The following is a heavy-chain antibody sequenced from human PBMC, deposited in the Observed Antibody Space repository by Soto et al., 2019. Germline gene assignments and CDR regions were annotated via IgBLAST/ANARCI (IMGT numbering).Heavy chain of an antibody. CDR3: ARGDSGYDPRWEYYYYYMDV. Sequence: SETLSLTCTVSGGSISSGGYYWSWIRQHPGKGLEWIGYIYYSGSTYYNPSLKSRVTISVDTSKNQFSLKLSSVTAADTAVYYCARGDSGYDPRWEYYYYYMDVWGKGTTVTVSS. J-gene: IGHJ6*03. V-gene: IGHV4-31*03. CDR2: IYYSGST. D-gene: IGHD5-12*01. CDR1: GGSISSGGYY.